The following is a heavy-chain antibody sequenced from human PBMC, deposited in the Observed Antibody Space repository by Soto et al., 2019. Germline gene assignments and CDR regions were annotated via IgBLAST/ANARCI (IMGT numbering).Heavy chain of an antibody. CDR2: ISGSGDDT. CDR3: ANPIPKTGTTFGF. V-gene: IGHV3-23*01. D-gene: IGHD1-1*01. CDR1: GVTFSNFD. J-gene: IGHJ4*02. Sequence: QLLESGGGFVQPVGSLRLSCVASGVTFSNFDIAWVRQAPGEGLEWVSAISGSGDDTFYADSMKGRFTIFRDNSKDTLYLQINSLRAEDTAVYYCANPIPKTGTTFGFWCQGTLGTVSS.